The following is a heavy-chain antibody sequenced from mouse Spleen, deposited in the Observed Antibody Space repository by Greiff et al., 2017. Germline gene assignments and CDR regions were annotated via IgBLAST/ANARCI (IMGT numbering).Heavy chain of an antibody. D-gene: IGHD2-4*01. CDR2: IHPNSGST. Sequence: QVQLQQPGAELVKPGASVKLSCKASGYTFTSYWMHWVKQRPGQGLEWIGMIHPNSGSTNYNEKFKSKATLTVDKSSSTAYMQLSSLTSEDSAVYYCARGDMITTGFDYWGQGTTLTVSS. CDR1: GYTFTSYW. V-gene: IGHV1-64*01. J-gene: IGHJ2*01. CDR3: ARGDMITTGFDY.